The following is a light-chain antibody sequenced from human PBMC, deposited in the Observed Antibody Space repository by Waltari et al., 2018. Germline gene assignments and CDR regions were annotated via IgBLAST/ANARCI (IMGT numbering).Light chain of an antibody. CDR1: QHIGTY. CDR2: AAS. CDR3: QNHERLPAT. Sequence: LTQSPGTLSLSPGERATLSCRASQHIGTYLVWYQQKPGQPPRLLIYAASRRATGIPDRFSGSGSGTDFSLTISRLEPEDFAVYYCQNHERLPATFGQGTKVEIK. V-gene: IGKV3-20*01. J-gene: IGKJ1*01.